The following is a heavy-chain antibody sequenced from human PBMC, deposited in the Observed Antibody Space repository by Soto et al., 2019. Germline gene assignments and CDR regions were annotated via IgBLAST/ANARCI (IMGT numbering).Heavy chain of an antibody. Sequence: EVQLVESGGGLVQPGGSLRLSCAASGFTFRTYWLSWVRQVPGKGLEWVANINLDGSEKNYVDSVKGRFTISSDNARNSLYLQTSSLRAEDTALYYGARDGSTSMNTYDYHGMDVWGQGTTVTVSS. V-gene: IGHV3-7*05. CDR3: ARDGSTSMNTYDYHGMDV. CDR1: GFTFRTYW. D-gene: IGHD5-18*01. CDR2: INLDGSEK. J-gene: IGHJ6*02.